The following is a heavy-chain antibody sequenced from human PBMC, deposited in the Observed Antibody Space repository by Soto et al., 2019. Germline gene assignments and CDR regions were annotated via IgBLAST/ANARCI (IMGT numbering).Heavy chain of an antibody. J-gene: IGHJ4*02. Sequence: PTLVNPTQTLTLTCTFSGFSITGNGEGVGWIRQPPGKALEWLALIYWADDKRYSPSLRNRLTITLDNSKDQVILTMTDMGPADTATYYCAHGYVQLLATFHYFDSWGQGTQVTVSS. CDR3: AHGYVQLLATFHYFDS. CDR2: IYWADDK. D-gene: IGHD2-2*01. V-gene: IGHV2-5*02. CDR1: GFSITGNGEG.